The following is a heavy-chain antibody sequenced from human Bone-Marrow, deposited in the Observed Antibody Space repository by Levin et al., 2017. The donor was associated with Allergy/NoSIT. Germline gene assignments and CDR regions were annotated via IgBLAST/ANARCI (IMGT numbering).Heavy chain of an antibody. V-gene: IGHV1-18*01. CDR2: ISAYHNNA. J-gene: IGHJ4*02. Sequence: PGASVKVSCKASGYTFTSYGITWVRQAPGQGLEWMGWISAYHNNANYAQKFRGRVTMTTDTSTSTAYMELRSLRSDDTAVYYCAREVADFSRKSDYWGQGTLVTVSS. CDR3: AREVADFSRKSDY. D-gene: IGHD2-15*01. CDR1: GYTFTSYG.